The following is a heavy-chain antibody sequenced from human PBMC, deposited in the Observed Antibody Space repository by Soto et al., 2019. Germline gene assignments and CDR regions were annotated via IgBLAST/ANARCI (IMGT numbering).Heavy chain of an antibody. CDR1: GYTFTSYY. D-gene: IGHD5-18*01. CDR3: ARGVQAKRYSYGYVSWFDP. V-gene: IGHV1-46*01. J-gene: IGHJ5*02. CDR2: INPSGGST. Sequence: GSSVKVSCKASGYTFTSYYMHWVRRAPGQGLEWMGIINPSGGSTSYAQKFQGRVTMTRDTSTSTVYMELSSLRSEDTAVYYCARGVQAKRYSYGYVSWFDPWGQGTLVTVSS.